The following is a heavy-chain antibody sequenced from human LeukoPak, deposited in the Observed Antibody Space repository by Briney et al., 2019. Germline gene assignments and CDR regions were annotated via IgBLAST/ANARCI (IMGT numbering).Heavy chain of an antibody. CDR1: GFTFSSYW. CDR3: ARWWDGFSSSSSYYFDY. CDR2: INTDGSST. Sequence: SGGSLRLSCAASGFTFSSYWMHWVRHAPGKGLVWVSRINTDGSSTSYADSVKGRFTISRDNAKNTLYLQMNSLRAEDTAVYYCARWWDGFSSSSSYYFDYWGQGTLVTVSS. D-gene: IGHD6-6*01. V-gene: IGHV3-74*01. J-gene: IGHJ4*02.